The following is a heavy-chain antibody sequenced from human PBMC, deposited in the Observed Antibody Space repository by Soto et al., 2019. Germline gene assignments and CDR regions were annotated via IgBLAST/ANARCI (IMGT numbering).Heavy chain of an antibody. D-gene: IGHD2-2*01. Sequence: GGSLRLSCVVSGFIFSESWMSWVRQAPGKGLEWVANIKEDGRKTYYMDSVRGRFTISRDNAKTSLYLQMNSLRAEDTAVYYCARGGRGGDTEYQYFDSWGQGTLVTVSS. CDR1: GFIFSESW. CDR3: ARGGRGGDTEYQYFDS. CDR2: IKEDGRKT. J-gene: IGHJ4*02. V-gene: IGHV3-7*01.